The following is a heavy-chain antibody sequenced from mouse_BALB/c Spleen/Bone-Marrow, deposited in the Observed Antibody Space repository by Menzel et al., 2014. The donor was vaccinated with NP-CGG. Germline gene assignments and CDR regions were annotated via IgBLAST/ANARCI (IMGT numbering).Heavy chain of an antibody. CDR3: ARGDYGSTYWFAY. CDR1: GFPLSSYG. V-gene: IGHV2-9*02. J-gene: IGHJ3*01. D-gene: IGHD1-1*01. Sequence: VQLQQSGPGLVAPSQSLSITCTVSGFPLSSYGVHWVRPCPGKGLEWLGIICAGGGTNYNSALMSRLSISKDNSKSQVFLKMNSLQTDDTAMYYCARGDYGSTYWFAYWGQGTLVTVSA. CDR2: ICAGGGT.